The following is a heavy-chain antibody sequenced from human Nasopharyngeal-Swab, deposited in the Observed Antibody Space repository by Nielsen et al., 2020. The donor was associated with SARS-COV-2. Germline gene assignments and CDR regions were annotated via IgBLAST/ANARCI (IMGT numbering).Heavy chain of an antibody. Sequence: SGPTLVKPTQTLTLTCTFSGFSFKTSGMCVSWIRQPPGKALEWLARIDWDDDKYYSTSLKTRLTISKDTSKNQVVLTMTNMDPVDTATYYCARSFGAGRYYYYGMDVWGQGTTVTVSS. CDR1: GFSFKTSGMC. V-gene: IGHV2-70*11. CDR3: ARSFGAGRYYYYGMDV. D-gene: IGHD3-3*01. CDR2: IDWDDDK. J-gene: IGHJ6*02.